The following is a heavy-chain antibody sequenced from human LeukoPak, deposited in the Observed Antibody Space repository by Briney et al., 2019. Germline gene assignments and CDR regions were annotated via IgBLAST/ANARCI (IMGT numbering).Heavy chain of an antibody. V-gene: IGHV1-46*02. CDR2: INPSGGGT. CDR3: ARVRIAAAGTKGLDY. CDR1: GYIFNHFY. Sequence: ASVKVSCKASGYIFNHFYMHWVRQAPGQGLEWMGRINPSGGGTDDAQRFQGRVTMTRDTSISTAYMELSRLRSDDTAVYYCARVRIAAAGTKGLDYWGQGTLVTVSS. D-gene: IGHD6-13*01. J-gene: IGHJ4*02.